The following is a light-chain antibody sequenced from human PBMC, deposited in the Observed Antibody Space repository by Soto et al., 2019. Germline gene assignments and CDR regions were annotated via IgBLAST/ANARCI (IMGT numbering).Light chain of an antibody. CDR2: AAS. Sequence: DIQMTQSPSSLSASVGDRVTITCRASQSMSGYLNWYQQKPGKAPKLLIYAASSLQSGVPARFSGSGSGTDFSLTISSLQPEDFATYYGQQTYSTPRTFGQGTKLEIK. V-gene: IGKV1-39*01. CDR1: QSMSGY. CDR3: QQTYSTPRT. J-gene: IGKJ2*01.